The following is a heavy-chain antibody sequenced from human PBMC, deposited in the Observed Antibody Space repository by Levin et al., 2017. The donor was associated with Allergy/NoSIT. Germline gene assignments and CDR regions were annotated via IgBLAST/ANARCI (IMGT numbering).Heavy chain of an antibody. CDR1: GFTFSSYA. V-gene: IGHV3-30-3*01. D-gene: IGHD3-22*01. J-gene: IGHJ3*02. Sequence: GESLKISCAASGFTFSSYAMHWVRQAPGKGLEWVAVISYDGSNKYYADSVKGRFTISRDNSKNTLYLQMNSLRAEDTAVYYCARSTYYYDSSENEPDAFDIWGQGTMVTVSS. CDR3: ARSTYYYDSSENEPDAFDI. CDR2: ISYDGSNK.